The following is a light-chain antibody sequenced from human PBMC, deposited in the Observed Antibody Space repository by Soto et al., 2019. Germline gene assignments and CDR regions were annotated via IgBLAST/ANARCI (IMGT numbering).Light chain of an antibody. CDR3: QQFNNWPFT. V-gene: IGKV3-15*01. J-gene: IGKJ2*01. Sequence: EIMMTQSPATLSVSPGERATLSCRASESISRNLAWYQQKPGQAPRLLIYSASSRVTGIPARFSGSGSGTEFTLTISSLQSEDFAVYYCQQFNNWPFTFGQGTKLEIK. CDR2: SAS. CDR1: ESISRN.